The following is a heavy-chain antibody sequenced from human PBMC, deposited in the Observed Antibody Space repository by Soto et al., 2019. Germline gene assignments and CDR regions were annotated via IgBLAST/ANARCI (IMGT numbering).Heavy chain of an antibody. CDR1: GFTLSSYN. V-gene: IGHV3-48*02. CDR3: ARDHGGSTWFVGIYYYFGVDV. Sequence: EVQLVESGGGLVQPGGSLRLSCAASGFTLSSYNMNWVPQAPGKGLEWVSYISGSSDTIYYADSVKGRFTISRDNAKNSLYLQMDSLRDDDTAVYYCARDHGGSTWFVGIYYYFGVDVWGQGTTVTVSS. D-gene: IGHD6-13*01. J-gene: IGHJ6*02. CDR2: ISGSSDTI.